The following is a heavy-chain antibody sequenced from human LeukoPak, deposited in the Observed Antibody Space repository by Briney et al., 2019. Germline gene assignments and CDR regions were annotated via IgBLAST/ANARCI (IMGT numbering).Heavy chain of an antibody. V-gene: IGHV4-59*01. CDR3: ARGTMVRGVIDPYYFDY. Sequence: KPSETLSLTCTVSGASISSYYWSWIRQPPGKGLEWLGYIYYSGSTNYNPSLKSRVTISVDTSKNQFSLKLSSVTAADTAVYYCARGTMVRGVIDPYYFDYWGQGTLVTVSS. CDR1: GASISSYY. J-gene: IGHJ4*02. CDR2: IYYSGST. D-gene: IGHD3-10*01.